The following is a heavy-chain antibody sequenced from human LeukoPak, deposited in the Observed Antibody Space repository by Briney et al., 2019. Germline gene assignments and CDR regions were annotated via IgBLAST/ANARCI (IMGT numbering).Heavy chain of an antibody. V-gene: IGHV3-74*01. CDR2: INSGGTVT. CDR3: AKVQSSSWRDAFDI. Sequence: GGSLRLSCAASGFTFSDFWMHWVRQAPGKGLVWVSRINSGGTVTNYADSVKGRLTISRDNAKNTLYLQMNSLRAEDTAVYYCAKVQSSSWRDAFDIWGQGTMVTVSS. CDR1: GFTFSDFW. D-gene: IGHD6-13*01. J-gene: IGHJ3*02.